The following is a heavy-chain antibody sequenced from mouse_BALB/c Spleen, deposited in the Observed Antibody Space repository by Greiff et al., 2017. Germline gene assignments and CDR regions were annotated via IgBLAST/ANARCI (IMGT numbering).Heavy chain of an antibody. CDR2: INPSNGGT. V-gene: IGHV1S81*02. CDR1: GYTFTSYY. CDR3: TRGPPSYYYGSSYIDY. J-gene: IGHJ4*01. D-gene: IGHD1-1*01. Sequence: QVQLQQPGAELVKPGASVKLSCKASGYTFTSYYMYWVKQRPGQGLEWIGGINPSNGGTNFNEKFKSKATLTVDKSSSTAYMQLSSLTSEDSAVYYCTRGPPSYYYGSSYIDYWGQGTSVTVSS.